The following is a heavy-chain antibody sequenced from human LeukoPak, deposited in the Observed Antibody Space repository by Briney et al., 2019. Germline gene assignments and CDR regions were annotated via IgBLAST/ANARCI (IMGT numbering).Heavy chain of an antibody. J-gene: IGHJ4*02. CDR2: INPSGGST. D-gene: IGHD3-3*01. Sequence: AAVKVSCKASGYTFTSYYTHWVRQAPGQGLKWMGIINPSGGSTSYAQKFQGRVTMTRDTSTSTVYMELSSLRSEDTAVYYCARGGAYYDFWQYYFDYWGQGTLVTVSS. CDR1: GYTFTSYY. V-gene: IGHV1-46*01. CDR3: ARGGAYYDFWQYYFDY.